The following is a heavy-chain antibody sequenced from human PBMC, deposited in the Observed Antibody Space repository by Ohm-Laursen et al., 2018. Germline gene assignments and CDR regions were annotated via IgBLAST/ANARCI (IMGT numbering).Heavy chain of an antibody. CDR1: GGTFSSYA. J-gene: IGHJ5*02. CDR2: IIPIFGTA. D-gene: IGHD3-10*01. Sequence: SVKVSCNASGGTFSSYAISWVRQAPGQGLEWMGGIIPIFGTANYAQKFQGRVTITADESTSTAYMELSSLRSEDTAVYCCAKGLSGGTGHGNWFDPWGQGTLVSVSS. V-gene: IGHV1-69*13. CDR3: AKGLSGGTGHGNWFDP.